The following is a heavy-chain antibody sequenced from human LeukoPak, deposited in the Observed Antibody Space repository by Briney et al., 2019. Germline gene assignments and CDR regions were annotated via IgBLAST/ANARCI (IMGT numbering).Heavy chain of an antibody. V-gene: IGHV5-51*01. CDR1: GYTFTSYW. CDR2: IYPGDSDT. CDR3: ARQGSYFDY. Sequence: GESLKISCKGSGYTFTSYWIGWVRQMSGKGLEWMGIIYPGDSDTKYSPSFRGQVTISADKSIATAYLQWSSLKASDTAMYYCARQGSYFDYWGQGTLVTVSS. J-gene: IGHJ4*02.